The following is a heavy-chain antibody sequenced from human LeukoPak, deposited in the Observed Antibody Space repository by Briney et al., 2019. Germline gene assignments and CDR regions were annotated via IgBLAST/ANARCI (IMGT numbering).Heavy chain of an antibody. CDR2: IYPGDSDT. Sequence: GESLKISCKGSGYSFTSYWIGWVRQMPGKGLEWMGIIYPGDSDTRYSPSFQGQVTISADKSISTAYLQWSSLKASDTAMYYCARRAGSAGWLQPAEYFDYWGQGTLVTVSS. D-gene: IGHD5-24*01. CDR3: ARRAGSAGWLQPAEYFDY. V-gene: IGHV5-51*01. CDR1: GYSFTSYW. J-gene: IGHJ4*02.